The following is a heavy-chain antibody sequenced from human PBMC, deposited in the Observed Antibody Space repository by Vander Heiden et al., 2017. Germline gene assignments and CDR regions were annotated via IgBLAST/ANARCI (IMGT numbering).Heavy chain of an antibody. CDR2: ISGTSGST. V-gene: IGHV3-23*01. CDR1: GFTISTYA. D-gene: IGHD4-17*01. J-gene: IGHJ4*02. CDR3: AKDIFGDYGGPDY. Sequence: EVQLLESGGGLVQPGGSLRLSCAASGFTISTYAINWVRQAPGKGLQWFSGISGTSGSTYYADSVKGRFTISRDKSKNTLYLQMNSLRAEDTAVYYCAKDIFGDYGGPDYWGLGTLVTVSS.